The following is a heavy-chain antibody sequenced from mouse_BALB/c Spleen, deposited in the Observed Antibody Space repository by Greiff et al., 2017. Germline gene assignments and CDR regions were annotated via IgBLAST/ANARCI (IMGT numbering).Heavy chain of an antibody. CDR1: GFSLTGYG. CDR3: ARVTTVVATGGYYAMDY. V-gene: IGHV2-6-7*01. Sequence: VQLVESGPGLVAPSQSLSITCTVSGFSLTGYGVNWVRQPPGKGLEWLGMIWGDGSTDYNSALKSRLSISKDNSKSQVFLKMNSLQTDDTARYYCARVTTVVATGGYYAMDYWGQGTSVTVSS. J-gene: IGHJ4*01. CDR2: IWGDGST. D-gene: IGHD1-1*01.